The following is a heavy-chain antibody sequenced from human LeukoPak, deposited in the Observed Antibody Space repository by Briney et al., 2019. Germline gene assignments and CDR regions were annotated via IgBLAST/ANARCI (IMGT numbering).Heavy chain of an antibody. CDR2: IYHTGAT. J-gene: IGHJ5*02. D-gene: IGHD3-9*01. CDR1: GYSISSGYF. Sequence: PETLSLTCAVSGYSISSGYFWVWIRQPPGKGLEWIGSIYHTGATYYNPSLRSPVTISVDTSKNQFSLEVNSVTAADTAVYYCARDLGLTISANWFDPWGQGTLVAVSS. CDR3: ARDLGLTISANWFDP. V-gene: IGHV4-38-2*02.